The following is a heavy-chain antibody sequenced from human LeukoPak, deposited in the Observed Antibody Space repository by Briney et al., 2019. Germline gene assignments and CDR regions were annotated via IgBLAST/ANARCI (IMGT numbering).Heavy chain of an antibody. D-gene: IGHD5-12*01. V-gene: IGHV3-64*01. CDR2: IDGNGGSA. Sequence: PGGSLRLSCAASGFTFSSYAMHWVRQAPGRGLEYVSAIDGNGGSAYYANSVKGRFTISRDNSKNTLYLQMGSLSTEDTAVYYCARGHEYRGYGQGYWGQGTLVTVSS. CDR1: GFTFSSYA. CDR3: ARGHEYRGYGQGY. J-gene: IGHJ4*02.